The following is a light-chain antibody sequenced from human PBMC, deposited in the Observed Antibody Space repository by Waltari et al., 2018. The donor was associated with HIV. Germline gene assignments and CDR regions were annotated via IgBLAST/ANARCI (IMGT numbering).Light chain of an antibody. J-gene: IGLJ3*02. V-gene: IGLV10-54*04. Sequence: QAGPAQPSSVCKALGQTITITCTGSKDHTGFEGAAWLQHHQGQPPKLLTNGHNERSPGISERFSASRSGNTASLTISGVQSADEADYYCSAWDSSLNGWVFGEGTHLTVL. CDR1: KDHTGFEG. CDR2: GHN. CDR3: SAWDSSLNGWV.